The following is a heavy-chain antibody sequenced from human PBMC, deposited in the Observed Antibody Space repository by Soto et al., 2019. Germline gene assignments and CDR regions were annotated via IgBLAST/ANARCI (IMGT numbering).Heavy chain of an antibody. J-gene: IGHJ4*02. D-gene: IGHD2-15*01. CDR1: GYTFTSYG. CDR2: ISAYNGNT. Sequence: ASVKVSCKASGYTFTSYGISWVRQAPGQGLEWMGWISAYNGNTNYAQKLQGRVTMTTDTSTSTAYMELRSLRSDDTAVYYCAREGVRYCSGGSCYSLDYWGQGTLVTVSS. V-gene: IGHV1-18*01. CDR3: AREGVRYCSGGSCYSLDY.